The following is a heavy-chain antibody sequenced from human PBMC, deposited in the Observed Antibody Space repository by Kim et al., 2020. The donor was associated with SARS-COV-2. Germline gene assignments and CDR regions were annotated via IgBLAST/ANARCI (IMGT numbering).Heavy chain of an antibody. V-gene: IGHV1-2*02. CDR2: INPNSGGT. J-gene: IGHJ4*02. CDR3: ARELVTMVRGVRDSLGY. D-gene: IGHD3-10*01. Sequence: ASVKVSCKASGYTFTGYYMHWVRQAPGQGLEWMGWINPNSGGTNYAQKFQGTVTMTRDTSISTAYMELSRLRSDDTAVYYCARELVTMVRGVRDSLGYWGQGTLVTVSS. CDR1: GYTFTGYY.